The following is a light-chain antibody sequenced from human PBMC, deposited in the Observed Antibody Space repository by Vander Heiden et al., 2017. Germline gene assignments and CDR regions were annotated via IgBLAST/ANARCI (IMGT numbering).Light chain of an antibody. J-gene: IGKJ2*01. CDR1: QSVLYSSNNKNY. Sequence: DIVMTQSPDSLAVSLGERATNNCKSSQSVLYSSNNKNYLAWYQQKPGQPPKLLIYWASTRESGVPDRFSGSGSGTDFTLTISSLQAEDVAVYYCQQDDSTPITFGQGTKMEIK. CDR3: QQDDSTPIT. V-gene: IGKV4-1*01. CDR2: WAS.